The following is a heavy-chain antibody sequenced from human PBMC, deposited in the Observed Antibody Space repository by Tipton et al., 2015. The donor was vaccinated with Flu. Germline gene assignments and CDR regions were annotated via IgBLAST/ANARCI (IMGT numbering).Heavy chain of an antibody. V-gene: IGHV3-21*01. Sequence: GSLRLSCAASGFTFSSYGMNWVRQAPGKGLEWVSSISSSSSYIYYADSVKGRFTISRDNAKNSLYLQMNSLRAEDTAVYYCARDVGNYYGSGSYPLFDAFDIWGQGTMVTVSS. J-gene: IGHJ3*02. CDR1: GFTFSSYG. D-gene: IGHD3-10*01. CDR3: ARDVGNYYGSGSYPLFDAFDI. CDR2: ISSSSSYI.